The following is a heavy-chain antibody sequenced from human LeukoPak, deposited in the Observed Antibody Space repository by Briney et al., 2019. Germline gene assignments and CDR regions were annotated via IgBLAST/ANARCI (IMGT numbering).Heavy chain of an antibody. J-gene: IGHJ3*02. CDR3: AREGYGGPHDAFDI. V-gene: IGHV1-69*05. Sequence: ASVKVSCKASGGTFSGYAISWVRQAPGQGLEWMGGIIPIFGTANYAQKFQGRVTITTDESTSTAYMELSSLRSEDTAVYYCAREGYGGPHDAFDIWGQGTMVTVSS. CDR2: IIPIFGTA. CDR1: GGTFSGYA. D-gene: IGHD4-23*01.